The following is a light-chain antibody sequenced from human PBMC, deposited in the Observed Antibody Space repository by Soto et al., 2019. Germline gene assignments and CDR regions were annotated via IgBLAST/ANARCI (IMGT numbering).Light chain of an antibody. V-gene: IGLV2-14*01. Sequence: QSALTQPASVSGSPGQSITISCTGTSSDVGGYNYVSWYQQHPCIAPKLLIYGVTNRPSGVSTRFSGSKSGNTASLTISGLQAEDEADYHCSSYTSSSRVFGGGTKLTVL. J-gene: IGLJ3*02. CDR1: SSDVGGYNY. CDR2: GVT. CDR3: SSYTSSSRV.